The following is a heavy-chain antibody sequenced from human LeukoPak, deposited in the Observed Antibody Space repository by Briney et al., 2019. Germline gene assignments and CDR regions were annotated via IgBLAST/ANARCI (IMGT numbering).Heavy chain of an antibody. V-gene: IGHV1-3*01. J-gene: IGHJ3*02. CDR1: GYTFTRYA. CDR2: INAGNGNT. D-gene: IGHD2-2*01. Sequence: ASVKVSCKASGYTFTRYAMHWVRQAPGQTLEWMAWINAGNGNTKYSQKFQGRVTITRDTSASIAYMELSSLRSEDTAVYYCAREACSSTRCYDLAFDIWGQGTMVTVSS. CDR3: AREACSSTRCYDLAFDI.